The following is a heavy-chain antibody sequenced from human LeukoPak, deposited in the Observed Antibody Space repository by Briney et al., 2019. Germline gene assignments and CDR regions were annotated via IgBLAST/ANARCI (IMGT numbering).Heavy chain of an antibody. CDR2: ISSSGST. V-gene: IGHV4-61*02. J-gene: IGHJ4*02. D-gene: IGHD3-9*01. CDR1: GDSISSGDYY. CDR3: ARDGLRYFDWLFSAGEEYYFDY. Sequence: SETLSLTCTVSGDSISSGDYYWSWIRRPAGKGLEWIGRISSSGSTNYNPSLKSRVTISVDTSKNQFSLKLRSVTAADTAVYYCARDGLRYFDWLFSAGEEYYFDYWGQGTLVTVSS.